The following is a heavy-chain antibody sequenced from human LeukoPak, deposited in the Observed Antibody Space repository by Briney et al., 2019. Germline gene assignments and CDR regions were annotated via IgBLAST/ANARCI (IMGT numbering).Heavy chain of an antibody. V-gene: IGHV1-69*05. CDR3: ARGASSTRFDP. CDR1: GGTFSSYA. Sequence: GASMKVSCKASGGTFSSYAISWVRQAPGQGLEWMGGIIPIFGTANYAQKFQGRVTITTDESTSTAYMELSSLRSEDTAVYYCARGASSTRFDPWGQGTLVTVSS. CDR2: IIPIFGTA. J-gene: IGHJ5*02. D-gene: IGHD2-2*01.